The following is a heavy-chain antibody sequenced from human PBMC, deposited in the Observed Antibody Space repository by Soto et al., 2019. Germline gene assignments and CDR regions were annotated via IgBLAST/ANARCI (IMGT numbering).Heavy chain of an antibody. CDR2: INSDGSTT. J-gene: IGHJ4*02. V-gene: IGHV3-74*01. CDR3: ARDQYSSTWHYFDS. Sequence: GGSLRLSCAASGFTFSSYWMHWVRQAPGKGLVWVSRINSDGSTTGYADSVKGRFTISRDNAKNTLYLQMNSLRAEDTAVYYCARDQYSSTWHYFDSWGQGTQVTVSS. D-gene: IGHD6-13*01. CDR1: GFTFSSYW.